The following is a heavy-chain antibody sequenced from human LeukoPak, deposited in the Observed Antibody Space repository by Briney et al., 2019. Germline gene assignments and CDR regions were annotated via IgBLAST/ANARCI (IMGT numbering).Heavy chain of an antibody. J-gene: IGHJ4*01. CDR1: GFTFSSYA. CDR2: ISGSGGST. D-gene: IGHD6-6*01. Sequence: GGSLRLSCAASGFTFSSYAMSWVRQAPGKGLEWVSAISGSGGSTYYADSVKGRFTISRDNSKHTLYLQMNSLRAEDTAVYYCAKDGYSSSSGYDYWGQGTLVTVSS. CDR3: AKDGYSSSSGYDY. V-gene: IGHV3-23*01.